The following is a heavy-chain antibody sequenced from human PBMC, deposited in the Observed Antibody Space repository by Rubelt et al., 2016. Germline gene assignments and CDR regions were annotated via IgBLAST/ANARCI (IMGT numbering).Heavy chain of an antibody. V-gene: IGHV3-48*04. J-gene: IGHJ4*02. CDR3: ARAAYRQLNY. Sequence: GRSLRLSCAASGFTFSNYGMHWVRQAPGKGLAWVAYITRDGSTTNYAASVKGRFTISRDNGKNSLYLQMNSLIADDTAVYYCARAAYRQLNYWGQGTLVTVSS. D-gene: IGHD6-6*01. CDR2: ITRDGSTT. CDR1: GFTFSNYG.